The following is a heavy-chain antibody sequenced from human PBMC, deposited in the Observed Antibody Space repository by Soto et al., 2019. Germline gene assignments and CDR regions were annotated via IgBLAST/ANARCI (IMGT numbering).Heavy chain of an antibody. Sequence: ASVKVSCKASEGTFNSYAIAWVRQAPGQGLEWMGGVIPYYNKLNYAQKFQDRVTITADDSTNTVYMELSSLRSDDTDVYFCASGASRWYPYFFDSWAQGTLVTVSS. V-gene: IGHV1-69*13. CDR3: ASGASRWYPYFFDS. CDR1: EGTFNSYA. J-gene: IGHJ4*02. D-gene: IGHD6-13*01. CDR2: VIPYYNKL.